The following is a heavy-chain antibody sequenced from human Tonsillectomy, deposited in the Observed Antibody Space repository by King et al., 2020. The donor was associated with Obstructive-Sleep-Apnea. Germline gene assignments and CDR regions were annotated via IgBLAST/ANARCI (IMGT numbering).Heavy chain of an antibody. Sequence: VQLQQWGAGLLKPSETLSLTCAVYGGSFSGYYWSWIRQPPGKGLEWIGEINHSGSTNYNPSLKSRVTISVDTSKNQFSLKLSSVTAADTAVYYCATSTRIAPYYYYGMDVWGQGTTVTVSS. CDR3: ATSTRIAPYYYYGMDV. V-gene: IGHV4-34*01. CDR2: INHSGST. D-gene: IGHD6-13*01. CDR1: GGSFSGYY. J-gene: IGHJ6*02.